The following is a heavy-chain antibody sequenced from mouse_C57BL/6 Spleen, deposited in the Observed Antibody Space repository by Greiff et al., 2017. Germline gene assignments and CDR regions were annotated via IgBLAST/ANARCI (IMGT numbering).Heavy chain of an antibody. Sequence: EVQLVESGGGLVQPKGSLKLSCAASGFSFNTYAMNWVRQAPGKGLEWVARIRSKSNNYATYYADSVKDRFTISRDDSESMLYLQMNNLKTEDTAMYYCVRQPGAMDYWGQGTLVTVAA. CDR2: IRSKSNNYAT. D-gene: IGHD1-1*02. CDR3: VRQPGAMDY. J-gene: IGHJ3*01. V-gene: IGHV10-1*01. CDR1: GFSFNTYA.